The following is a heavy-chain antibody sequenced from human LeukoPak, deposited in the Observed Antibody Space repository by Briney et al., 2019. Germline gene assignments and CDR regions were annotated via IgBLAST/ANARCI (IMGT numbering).Heavy chain of an antibody. Sequence: ASVKVSCKASGYTFTSYGISWVRQAPGQGLEWMGWISAYNGNTNYAQKLQGRVTMTTDTSTSTAYMELRSLRSDDTAVYYCARDPNSSGWLGIDYWGQGTLVTVSS. CDR1: GYTFTSYG. J-gene: IGHJ4*02. D-gene: IGHD6-19*01. CDR2: ISAYNGNT. CDR3: ARDPNSSGWLGIDY. V-gene: IGHV1-18*01.